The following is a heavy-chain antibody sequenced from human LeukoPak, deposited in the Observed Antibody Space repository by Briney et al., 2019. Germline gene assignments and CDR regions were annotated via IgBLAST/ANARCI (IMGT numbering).Heavy chain of an antibody. V-gene: IGHV4-34*01. CDR3: ARPTMAPYYFDY. CDR1: GGSFSGYY. D-gene: IGHD3-10*01. J-gene: IGHJ4*02. Sequence: SETLSLTCAVYGGSFSGYYWSWTRQPPGKGLEWIGEINHSGSTNYNPSLKSRVTISVDTSKNQFSLKLSSVTAADTAVYYCARPTMAPYYFDYWGQGTLVTVSS. CDR2: INHSGST.